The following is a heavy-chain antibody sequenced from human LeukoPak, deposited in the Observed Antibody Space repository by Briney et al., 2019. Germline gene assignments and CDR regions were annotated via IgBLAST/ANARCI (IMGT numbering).Heavy chain of an antibody. CDR2: IKQDGSEK. V-gene: IGHV3-7*01. CDR3: ARQPTGYCSGGSCYPDFDY. CDR1: GFTFSNYW. D-gene: IGHD2-15*01. J-gene: IGHJ4*02. Sequence: PGGSLRLSCAASGFTFSNYWMSWVRQAPGKGLEWVANIKQDGSEKYYVDSVKGRFTISRDNAKNSLYLQMNSLRAEDTAVYYCARQPTGYCSGGSCYPDFDYWGQGTLVTVSS.